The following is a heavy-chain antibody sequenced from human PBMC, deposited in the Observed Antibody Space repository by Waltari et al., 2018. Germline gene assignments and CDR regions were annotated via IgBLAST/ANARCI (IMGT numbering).Heavy chain of an antibody. Sequence: QGQLVQSGGEVKRPGASVTISCKASGYRFLSSGFSWVRQAPGQGLEWMGWISTYDGNTKNVQKFQGRITMTTDTSTQTTYMEIRNLRSDDTAIYFWAREKDTALEAGAFDIWGQGTRVTVSS. CDR1: GYRFLSSG. V-gene: IGHV1-18*01. CDR3: AREKDTALEAGAFDI. CDR2: ISTYDGNT. D-gene: IGHD5-18*01. J-gene: IGHJ3*02.